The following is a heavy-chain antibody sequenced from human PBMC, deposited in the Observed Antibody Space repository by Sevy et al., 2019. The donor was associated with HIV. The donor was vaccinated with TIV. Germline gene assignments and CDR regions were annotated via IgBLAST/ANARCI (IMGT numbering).Heavy chain of an antibody. V-gene: IGHV1-18*01. D-gene: IGHD2-21*02. CDR2: ISAYNGNT. CDR1: GYTFTSYG. J-gene: IGHJ4*02. Sequence: ASVKVSCKASGYTFTSYGISWVRQAPGQGLEWMGWISAYNGNTNYVQKLQGRVTMTTDTSTSTAYMELRSLRSDDTAVYYCARVMTDSLAYYFDYWGQGTLVTVSS. CDR3: ARVMTDSLAYYFDY.